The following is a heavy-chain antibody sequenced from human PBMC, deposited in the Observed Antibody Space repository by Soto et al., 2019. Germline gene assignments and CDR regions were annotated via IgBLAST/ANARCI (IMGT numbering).Heavy chain of an antibody. D-gene: IGHD1-26*01. CDR2: IIPIFGTA. Sequence: SVKVSCKASGYTFTSYGISWVRQAPGQGLEWMGGIIPIFGTANYAQKFQGRVTITADESTSTAYMELSSLRSEDTAVYYCARERSGTGDYWGQGTLVTVSS. CDR3: ARERSGTGDY. J-gene: IGHJ4*02. V-gene: IGHV1-69*13. CDR1: GYTFTSYG.